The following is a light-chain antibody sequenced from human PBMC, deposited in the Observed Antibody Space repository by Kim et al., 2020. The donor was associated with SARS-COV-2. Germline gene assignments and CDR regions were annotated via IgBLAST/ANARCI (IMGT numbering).Light chain of an antibody. CDR2: LNSDGSH. Sequence: QPVLTQSPSASASLGASVKLTCTLSSGHSSYAIEWHQQQPEKGPRYLMKLNSDGSHSKGDAIPDRFSGSISGAERYLTISSLQSEDEADYYCQTWGTGILVFGGGTQLTVL. V-gene: IGLV4-69*01. CDR1: SGHSSYA. J-gene: IGLJ2*01. CDR3: QTWGTGILV.